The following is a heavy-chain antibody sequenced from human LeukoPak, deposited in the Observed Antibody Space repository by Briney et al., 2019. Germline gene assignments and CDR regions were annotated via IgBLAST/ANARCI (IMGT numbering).Heavy chain of an antibody. Sequence: GGSLRLSCAASGFTFSSYWMSWLRQAPGKGLEWVANIKQDGSEKYYVDSVKGRFTISRDNAKNSLYLQMNSLRAEDTAVYYCAGDGVITYFDPWGQGTLVTVSS. J-gene: IGHJ5*02. D-gene: IGHD3-22*01. CDR3: AGDGVITYFDP. CDR2: IKQDGSEK. V-gene: IGHV3-7*04. CDR1: GFTFSSYW.